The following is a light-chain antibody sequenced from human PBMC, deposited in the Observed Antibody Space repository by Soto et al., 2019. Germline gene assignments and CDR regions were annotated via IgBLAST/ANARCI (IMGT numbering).Light chain of an antibody. Sequence: EIVMTQSPASLSVSPGDGATLSCRASHSVASNVAWYQQKPGQGPRLLIHGASTRAVGVPARFSGSGSGTDFTLTISSLQSEDFAVYYCQQYHNWPPQYTFGQGTMLQIK. CDR1: HSVASN. V-gene: IGKV3-15*01. J-gene: IGKJ2*01. CDR2: GAS. CDR3: QQYHNWPPQYT.